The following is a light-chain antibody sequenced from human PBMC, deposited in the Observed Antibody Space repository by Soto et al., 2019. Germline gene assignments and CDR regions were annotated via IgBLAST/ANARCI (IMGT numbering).Light chain of an antibody. Sequence: DIQMTQSPSSVSASVGDRVTITCRASRDINTWLVWYQQKPGKAPKLLIDGASTLHSGVPSRFSGSGSGTDFTLTISSLQPEDSATYYCQLAYSVPFAFGPGTKVDIK. CDR1: RDINTW. J-gene: IGKJ3*01. CDR3: QLAYSVPFA. V-gene: IGKV1-12*02. CDR2: GAS.